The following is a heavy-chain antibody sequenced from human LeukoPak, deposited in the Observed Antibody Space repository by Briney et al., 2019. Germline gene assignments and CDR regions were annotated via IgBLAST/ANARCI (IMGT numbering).Heavy chain of an antibody. J-gene: IGHJ4*02. D-gene: IGHD6-13*01. Sequence: SETLSLTCTVSGGSISSYYWSWIRQPPGKGLEWIGYIYYSGSTNYNPSLKSRVTISVDTSKNQFSLKLSSVTAADTAVYYCARARSSWSHGTYFDYWGQGTLVTVSS. CDR2: IYYSGST. CDR3: ARARSSWSHGTYFDY. V-gene: IGHV4-59*01. CDR1: GGSISSYY.